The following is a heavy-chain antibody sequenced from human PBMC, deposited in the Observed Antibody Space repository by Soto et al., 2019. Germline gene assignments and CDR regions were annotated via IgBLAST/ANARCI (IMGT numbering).Heavy chain of an antibody. CDR2: ISSSSSYT. J-gene: IGHJ4*02. D-gene: IGHD2-21*01. CDR1: GFTFSDYY. CDR3: ARVYSSRYFDY. Sequence: GSLRLSCAAPGFTFSDYYMSWIRQAPGKGLEWVSYISSSSSYTNYADSVKGRFTISRDNAKNSLYLQMSCLKAGDRAVYYCARVYSSRYFDYWGQGTLVTVSS. V-gene: IGHV3-11*06.